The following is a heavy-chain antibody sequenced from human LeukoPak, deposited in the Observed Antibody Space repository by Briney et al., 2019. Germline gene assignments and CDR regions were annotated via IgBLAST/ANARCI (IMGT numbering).Heavy chain of an antibody. CDR1: GYSFTSYW. V-gene: IGHV5-51*01. D-gene: IGHD2-2*01. CDR3: ARLRYCSSTSCSYFDY. Sequence: GESLKISCKGSGYSFTSYWIGWVRQMPGKGLEWMGIIYPGDSDTRYSPSFQGQVTISADKSISTAYLQWSNLKASDTAMYYCARLRYCSSTSCSYFDYWGQGTLVTVSS. J-gene: IGHJ4*02. CDR2: IYPGDSDT.